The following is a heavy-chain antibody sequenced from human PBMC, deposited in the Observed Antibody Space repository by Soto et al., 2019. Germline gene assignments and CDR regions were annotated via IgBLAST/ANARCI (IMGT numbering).Heavy chain of an antibody. V-gene: IGHV4-59*01. Sequence: PSETLSLTCTVSGGSTSSYYWSWIRQPPGKGLEWIGYIYYSGSTNYNPSLKSRVTISVDTSKNQFSLKLSSVTAADTAVYYCARSHWIQLWFTHDYWGQGTLVTVSS. CDR2: IYYSGST. J-gene: IGHJ4*02. CDR1: GGSTSSYY. D-gene: IGHD5-18*01. CDR3: ARSHWIQLWFTHDY.